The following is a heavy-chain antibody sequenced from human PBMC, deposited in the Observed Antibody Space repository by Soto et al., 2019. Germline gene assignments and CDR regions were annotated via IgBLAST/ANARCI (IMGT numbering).Heavy chain of an antibody. CDR1: GGSISSGGYY. D-gene: IGHD2-8*01. J-gene: IGHJ4*02. CDR2: IYNSGNT. Sequence: SETLSLTCTVSGGSISSGGYYWSWIRQHPGKGLEWIGYIYNSGNTYYNPSLKSRVSISVDTSKNQFSLKVSSVTAADTAIYYCACAISSLMFDYWGQGTLVTVSS. V-gene: IGHV4-31*03. CDR3: ACAISSLMFDY.